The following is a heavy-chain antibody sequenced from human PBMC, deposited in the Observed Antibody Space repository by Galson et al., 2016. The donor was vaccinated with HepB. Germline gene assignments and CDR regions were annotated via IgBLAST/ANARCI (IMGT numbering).Heavy chain of an antibody. Sequence: ETLSLTCTVSGDSVSSGNYYWTWIRQPPGKGLEWVGEINHTGIINYNPSPQSRFTLFLDPSNKQFSLKVSSVTAADTAVYYCARAGKWSGIQLYDSTRWFDPWGQGTLVSVSS. CDR3: ARAGKWSGIQLYDSTRWFDP. D-gene: IGHD3-3*01. V-gene: IGHV4-61*01. CDR1: GDSVSSGNYY. CDR2: INHTGII. J-gene: IGHJ5*02.